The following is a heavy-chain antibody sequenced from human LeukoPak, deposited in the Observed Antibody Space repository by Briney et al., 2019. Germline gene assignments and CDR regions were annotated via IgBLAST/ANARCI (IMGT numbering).Heavy chain of an antibody. D-gene: IGHD3-10*02. Sequence: GGSLRLSCAASGFTVSSNYMSWVRQAPGKGLEWVSVIYSGGSTYYADSVKGRFTISRDNSKNTLYLQMNSLRAEDTAVYYCARGNPPVPRYVHAAFDIWGQGTMVTVSS. CDR3: ARGNPPVPRYVHAAFDI. CDR1: GFTVSSNY. J-gene: IGHJ3*02. V-gene: IGHV3-53*01. CDR2: IYSGGST.